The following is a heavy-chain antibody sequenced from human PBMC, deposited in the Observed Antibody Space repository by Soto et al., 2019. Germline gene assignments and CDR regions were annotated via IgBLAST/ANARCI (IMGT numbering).Heavy chain of an antibody. J-gene: IGHJ4*02. CDR2: INPILSMS. D-gene: IGHD3-10*01. CDR1: GDTFSFYS. CDR3: ASSYGSGYRAFDY. Sequence: QVQLVQSGAEVKKPGSSVRVSCKASGDTFSFYSINWVRQAPGLGLEWMGRINPILSMSNYAQRFQGRVTVPAEKATSTAYMELSSLRSEDTAMYYCASSYGSGYRAFDYWGQGALVTVSS. V-gene: IGHV1-69*02.